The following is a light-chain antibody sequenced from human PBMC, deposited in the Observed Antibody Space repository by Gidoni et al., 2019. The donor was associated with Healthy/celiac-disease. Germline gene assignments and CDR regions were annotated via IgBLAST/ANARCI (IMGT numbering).Light chain of an antibody. CDR3: QQYYSTPRT. Sequence: DIVMTQSLDSLAVSLGESGTINCKSSQSVLYSSNNKNYLAWYQQKPGQPPKLLIYWASTRESGVPDRFSGSGSGTDFTLTISSLQAEDVAVYYCQQYYSTPRTFGQGTKVEIK. CDR2: WAS. J-gene: IGKJ1*01. V-gene: IGKV4-1*01. CDR1: QSVLYSSNNKNY.